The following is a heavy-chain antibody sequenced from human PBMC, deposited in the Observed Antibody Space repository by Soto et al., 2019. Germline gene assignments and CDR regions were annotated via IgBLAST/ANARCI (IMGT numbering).Heavy chain of an antibody. V-gene: IGHV1-8*01. CDR2: MNPNTGNS. Sequence: ASVKVSCKASGYTFPSYDIYWVRQATGQGLEWMGWMNPNTGNSGYAQKFQGRVSMTTDTSTTTAYMELRSLRSDDTAVYYCARVVPGAEAWFGPWGQGTLVTVSS. D-gene: IGHD2-2*01. J-gene: IGHJ5*02. CDR1: GYTFPSYD. CDR3: ARVVPGAEAWFGP.